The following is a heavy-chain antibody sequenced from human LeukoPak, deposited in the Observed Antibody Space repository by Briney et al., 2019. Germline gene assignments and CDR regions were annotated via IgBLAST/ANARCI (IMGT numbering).Heavy chain of an antibody. D-gene: IGHD6-19*01. Sequence: GGSLRLSCAASGFTFSNYALHWVRQAPGKGLEWVAVISYDGSIKYYADSVKGRFTISRDNSKNTLYLQMNSLRAEDTAVYYCARERDSSGCFDYWGQGTLVTVSS. J-gene: IGHJ4*02. CDR2: ISYDGSIK. CDR3: ARERDSSGCFDY. CDR1: GFTFSNYA. V-gene: IGHV3-30-3*01.